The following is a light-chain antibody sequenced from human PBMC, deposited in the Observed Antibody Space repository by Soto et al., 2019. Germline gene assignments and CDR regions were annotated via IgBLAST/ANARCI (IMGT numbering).Light chain of an antibody. V-gene: IGLV2-8*01. CDR3: TSYAGSNIV. Sequence: LTQPPSASGSPGQSVTISCTATTSDVGGYNYVSWYQQHPGKAPKLLIYEVSKRPSGVPDRFSGSKSGNTASLTVSGLQPEDEADYYCTSYAGSNIVFGTGTKVTVL. CDR1: TSDVGGYNY. J-gene: IGLJ1*01. CDR2: EVS.